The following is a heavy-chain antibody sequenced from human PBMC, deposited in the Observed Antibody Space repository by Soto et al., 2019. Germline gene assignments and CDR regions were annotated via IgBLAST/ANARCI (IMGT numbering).Heavy chain of an antibody. Sequence: ASVKVSCKASGYTFTSDGISWVRQAPGQGLEWMGWISAYNGNTNYAQKLQGRVTMTTDTSTSTAYMELRSLRSDDTAVYYCNRFYYYDSSGYHTDYWGQGTLVTVSS. D-gene: IGHD3-22*01. CDR1: GYTFTSDG. V-gene: IGHV1-18*01. CDR3: NRFYYYDSSGYHTDY. J-gene: IGHJ4*02. CDR2: ISAYNGNT.